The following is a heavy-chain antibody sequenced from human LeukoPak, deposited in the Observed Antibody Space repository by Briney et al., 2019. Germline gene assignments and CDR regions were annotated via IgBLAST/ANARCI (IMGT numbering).Heavy chain of an antibody. CDR3: ARHGDGGTAAAGYFDY. J-gene: IGHJ4*02. CDR1: GGSISSSSYY. V-gene: IGHV4-39*01. CDR2: IYYSGST. Sequence: PSETLSLTCTVSGGSISSSSYYWGWSRQPPGKGLEWIGSIYYSGSTYYNPSLKSRVTISVDTSKNQFSLKLSSVTAADTAVYYCARHGDGGTAAAGYFDYWGQGTLVTVSS. D-gene: IGHD6-13*01.